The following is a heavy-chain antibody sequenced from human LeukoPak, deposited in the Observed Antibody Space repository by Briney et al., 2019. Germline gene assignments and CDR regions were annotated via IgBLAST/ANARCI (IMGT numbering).Heavy chain of an antibody. J-gene: IGHJ3*02. CDR1: GYSFTSYW. CDR3: ARQNGDYYDSTGAFDI. Sequence: ESLKISCKGSGYSFTSYWIGWVRQMPGKGLEWMGIIYPGDSDTRYSPSFQGQVTISADKSISTAYLQWSSLKASDTAMYYCARQNGDYYDSTGAFDIWGQGTMVTVSS. D-gene: IGHD3-22*01. V-gene: IGHV5-51*01. CDR2: IYPGDSDT.